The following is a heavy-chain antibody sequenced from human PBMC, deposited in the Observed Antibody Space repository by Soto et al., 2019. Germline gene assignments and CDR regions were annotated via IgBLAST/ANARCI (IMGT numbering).Heavy chain of an antibody. CDR1: GFSFTSYW. CDR3: ARLPYYYDSSGYYVY. J-gene: IGHJ4*02. Sequence: GESLKISCKSSGFSFTSYWIAWVRQMPGKGLEWMGIIYPGDSDTRYSPSFQGQVTISADKSISTAFLQWNSLKASDTATYYCARLPYYYDSSGYYVYSCPGPLVTVPS. CDR2: IYPGDSDT. D-gene: IGHD3-22*01. V-gene: IGHV5-51*01.